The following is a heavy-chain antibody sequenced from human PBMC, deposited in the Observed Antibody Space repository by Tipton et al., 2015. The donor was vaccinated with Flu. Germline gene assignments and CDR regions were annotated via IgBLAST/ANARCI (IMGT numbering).Heavy chain of an antibody. V-gene: IGHV3-21*01. Sequence: SLRLSCAASGFTFSSYSMNWVRQAPGKGLEWVSSISSSSSYIYYADSVKGRFTISRDSAKNSLYLQMNSLRAEDTAVYYCATSIVVVPAAIKAEDAFDIWGQGTMVTVSS. D-gene: IGHD2-2*01. CDR2: ISSSSSYI. CDR1: GFTFSSYS. J-gene: IGHJ3*02. CDR3: ATSIVVVPAAIKAEDAFDI.